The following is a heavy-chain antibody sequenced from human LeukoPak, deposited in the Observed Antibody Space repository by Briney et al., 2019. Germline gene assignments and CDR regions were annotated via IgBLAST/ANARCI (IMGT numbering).Heavy chain of an antibody. J-gene: IGHJ4*02. Sequence: SQTLSLTCTVSGGSISNGDYYWSWIRQPPGKGLEWIGYIYYSGSTNYNPSLKSRVTISVDTSKNQFSLKLSSVTAADTAVYYCARGPQITIFGVVIISYFDYWGQGTLVTVSS. CDR2: IYYSGST. D-gene: IGHD3-3*01. V-gene: IGHV4-30-4*08. CDR1: GGSISNGDYY. CDR3: ARGPQITIFGVVIISYFDY.